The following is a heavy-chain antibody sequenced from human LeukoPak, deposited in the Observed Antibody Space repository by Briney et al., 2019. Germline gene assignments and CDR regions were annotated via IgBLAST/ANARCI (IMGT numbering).Heavy chain of an antibody. CDR1: GYSFTSYW. J-gene: IGHJ4*02. Sequence: GASLQISCKGSGYSFTSYWIGWVRPLPGKGLEWMGIIYPGDSDTRYSPSFQGQVTISADKSISTAYLQWSSLKASDTAMYYCARPPHDSSGYSLLYWGQGTLVTVSS. V-gene: IGHV5-51*01. CDR2: IYPGDSDT. D-gene: IGHD3-22*01. CDR3: ARPPHDSSGYSLLY.